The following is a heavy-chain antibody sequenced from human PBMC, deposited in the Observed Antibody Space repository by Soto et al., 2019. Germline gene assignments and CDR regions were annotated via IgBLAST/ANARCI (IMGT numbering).Heavy chain of an antibody. J-gene: IGHJ4*02. CDR2: ISGSGGST. D-gene: IGHD3-9*01. Sequence: GGSLRLSCAASGFTFSSYAMSWVRQAPGKGLEWVSAISGSGGSTYYADSVKGRFTISRDNSKNTLYLQMNSLRAEDTAVYYCAKAGAYYDILTGYYNTYYFDYWGQGTLVNV. CDR3: AKAGAYYDILTGYYNTYYFDY. V-gene: IGHV3-23*01. CDR1: GFTFSSYA.